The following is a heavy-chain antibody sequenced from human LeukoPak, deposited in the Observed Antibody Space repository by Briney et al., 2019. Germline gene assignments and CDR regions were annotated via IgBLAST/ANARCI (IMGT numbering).Heavy chain of an antibody. CDR3: ARDYYGDSYFDS. D-gene: IGHD4-17*01. J-gene: IGHJ4*02. Sequence: GGSLRLSCAASGFTFSSYDMTWVRQAPGRGLEWVSSIRPSGDNTYYGDSVRGRFTISRDNSKNSLYLQMNSLRAEDTALYYCARDYYGDSYFDSWGQGTLVTVSS. CDR1: GFTFSSYD. CDR2: IRPSGDNT. V-gene: IGHV3-23*01.